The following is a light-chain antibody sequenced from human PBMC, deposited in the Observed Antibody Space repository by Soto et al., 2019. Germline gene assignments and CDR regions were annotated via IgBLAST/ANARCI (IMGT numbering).Light chain of an antibody. Sequence: QSALTQPASVSGSPGQSITISCTGTSSVVGSYNLVSWYQQHPGKAPKLMIYEGSKRPSGVSNRFSGSKSGNTASLTISGLQAEDEADYYCCSYAGSSCYVFGTGTKVTVL. J-gene: IGLJ1*01. CDR3: CSYAGSSCYV. V-gene: IGLV2-23*01. CDR2: EGS. CDR1: SSVVGSYNL.